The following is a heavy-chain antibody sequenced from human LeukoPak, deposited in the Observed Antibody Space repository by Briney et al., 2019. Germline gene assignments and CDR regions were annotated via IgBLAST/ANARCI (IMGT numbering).Heavy chain of an antibody. CDR2: IYYSGST. Sequence: SETLSLTCTVSGGSISSSSYYWGWIRQPPGKGLECLGSIYYSGSTYYNPSLKSRVTISVDTSKNQFSLKPSSVTAADTAVYYCAESLSSGSYHFDYWGQGTLATVSS. CDR1: GGSISSSSYY. V-gene: IGHV4-39*01. CDR3: AESLSSGSYHFDY. D-gene: IGHD3-10*01. J-gene: IGHJ4*02.